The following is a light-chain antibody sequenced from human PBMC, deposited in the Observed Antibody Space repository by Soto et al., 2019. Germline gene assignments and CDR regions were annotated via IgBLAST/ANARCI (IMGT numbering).Light chain of an antibody. J-gene: IGKJ2*01. CDR3: QQYRGSPPYT. CDR1: QSVSSSY. Sequence: EIVLTQSPGTLSLSPGEIATLSCRASQSVSSSYLAWYQQKPGQAPRLLIYGASTRATGIPYRFSGSVSGTDFTLTISRLEPDDFAVYYCQQYRGSPPYTLGQGTKLEIK. V-gene: IGKV3-20*01. CDR2: GAS.